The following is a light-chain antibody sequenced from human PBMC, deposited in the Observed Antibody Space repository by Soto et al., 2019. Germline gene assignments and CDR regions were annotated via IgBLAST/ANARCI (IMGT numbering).Light chain of an antibody. CDR1: SSNIGADYD. CDR2: GNS. Sequence: QSVLTQPPSVSGAPGQRVTIPCTGSSSNIGADYDVHWYQQVPGTAPKLLIYGNSNRPSGVPDRFSGSKSGTSASLAITGLQADDEADYYCQSYDSSLSGVVFGGGTKLTVL. CDR3: QSYDSSLSGVV. V-gene: IGLV1-40*01. J-gene: IGLJ2*01.